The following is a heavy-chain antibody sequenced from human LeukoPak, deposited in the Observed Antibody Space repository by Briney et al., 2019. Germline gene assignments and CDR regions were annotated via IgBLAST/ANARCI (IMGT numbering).Heavy chain of an antibody. CDR3: ARVYYGSGSLHYYYYYMDV. CDR1: GFTVSRNY. V-gene: IGHV3-53*01. D-gene: IGHD3-10*01. CDR2: TYSGGRT. Sequence: GGSLRLSCAASGFTVSRNYMSWVRQAPGKGLEWVSVTYSGGRTYYADSVKGRFTISRDNSKDTLFLQMNSLRAEDTAVYYCARVYYGSGSLHYYYYYMDVWGKGTTVTISS. J-gene: IGHJ6*03.